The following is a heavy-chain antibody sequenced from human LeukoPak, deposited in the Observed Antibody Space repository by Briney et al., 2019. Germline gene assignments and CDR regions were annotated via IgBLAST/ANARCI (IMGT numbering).Heavy chain of an antibody. CDR1: GGTFSSYA. CDR2: IIPSLRTA. V-gene: IGHV1-69*13. CDR3: AGEWWDLLQRGVLFY. J-gene: IGHJ4*02. Sequence: SVKVSCKSSGGTFSSYAITWVRQAPGQGLEWMGGIIPSLRTALYAQQFQGRVTITADESTTTAYMELNSLRSEDTAVYYCAGEWWDLLQRGVLFYWGQGTPVTVSS. D-gene: IGHD2-15*01.